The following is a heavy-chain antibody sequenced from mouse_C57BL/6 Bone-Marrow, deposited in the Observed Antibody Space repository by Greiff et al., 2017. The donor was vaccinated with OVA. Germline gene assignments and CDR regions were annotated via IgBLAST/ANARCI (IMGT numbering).Heavy chain of an antibody. Sequence: QVQLQQSGPGLVQPSQSLSITCTVSGFSLTSYGVHWVRQPPGKGLEWLGVIWRGGSTDYNAAFISRLSISKDNSTRQVFFKMNSLQADDTAIYYCDKTGFITTVVATLDWYFEVWGTGTTVTVSS. CDR3: DKTGFITTVVATLDWYFEV. V-gene: IGHV2-4*01. D-gene: IGHD1-1*01. CDR1: GFSLTSYG. CDR2: IWRGGST. J-gene: IGHJ1*03.